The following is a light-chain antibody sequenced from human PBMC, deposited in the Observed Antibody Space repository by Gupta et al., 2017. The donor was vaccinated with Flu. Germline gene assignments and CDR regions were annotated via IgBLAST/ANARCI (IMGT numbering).Light chain of an antibody. CDR2: AAS. CDR3: QQSDSTPRT. CDR1: QSISSY. V-gene: IGKV1-39*01. J-gene: IGKJ4*01. Sequence: DIQMTQSPSSLSASVGDRVTITCRASQSISSYLNWFQQKPAKAPKLLIYAASRLQSGVPSRFSGSGSGTDFTLTISSLQPEDFATYYCQQSDSTPRTFGGGTKVEIK.